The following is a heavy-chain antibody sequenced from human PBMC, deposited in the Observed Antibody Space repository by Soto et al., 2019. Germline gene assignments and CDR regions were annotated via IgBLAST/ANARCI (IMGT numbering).Heavy chain of an antibody. V-gene: IGHV3-64D*06. D-gene: IGHD6-19*01. CDR2: ISSNGGST. CDR3: VSDSSGCSTNPPL. Sequence: PGGSLRLSCSASGFTFSSYAMHWVRQAPGKGLEYVSAISSNGGSTYYADSVKGRFTISRDNSKNTLYPQMSSLRAEDTAVYYCVSDSSGCSTNPPLWGQGNLVTVSS. CDR1: GFTFSSYA. J-gene: IGHJ4*02.